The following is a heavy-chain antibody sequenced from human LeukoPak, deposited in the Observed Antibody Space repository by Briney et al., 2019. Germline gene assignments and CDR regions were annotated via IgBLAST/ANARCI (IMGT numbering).Heavy chain of an antibody. V-gene: IGHV4-59*01. Sequence: SETLSLTCTVSGGSISSYYWSWIRQPPGKGLEWIGYIYSSGSTNYNPSLKSRVTISVDTTKNQFSLKLSSVTAADTAVYYCARETGNVVVVDDAFDIWGQGTMVTVSS. D-gene: IGHD2-15*01. CDR1: GGSISSYY. CDR3: ARETGNVVVVDDAFDI. CDR2: IYSSGST. J-gene: IGHJ3*02.